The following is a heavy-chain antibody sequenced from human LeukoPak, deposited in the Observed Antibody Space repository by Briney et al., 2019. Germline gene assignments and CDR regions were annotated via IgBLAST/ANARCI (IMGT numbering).Heavy chain of an antibody. V-gene: IGHV4-34*01. CDR2: INHSGST. D-gene: IGHD2-15*01. Sequence: SETLSLTCAVYGGSSSGYYWSWIRQPPGKGLEWIGEINHSGSTNYNPSLKSRVTISVDTSKNQFSLKLSSVTAADTAVYYCARGRYCSGGSCLGGKWFDPWGQGTLVTVSS. CDR1: GGSSSGYY. CDR3: ARGRYCSGGSCLGGKWFDP. J-gene: IGHJ5*02.